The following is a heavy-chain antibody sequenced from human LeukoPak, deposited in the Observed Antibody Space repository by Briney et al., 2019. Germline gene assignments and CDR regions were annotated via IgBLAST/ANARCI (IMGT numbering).Heavy chain of an antibody. V-gene: IGHV1-2*02. Sequence: GASVKVSCKASGYTFTGYYMHWVRQAPGQGLEWMGCIDPNSGDTKYAQKFQGRVSMPRDTSTRTAYTELSRLRSDDTAVYFCARSGSTGYSLDYWGQGTLVTVSS. CDR1: GYTFTGYY. CDR2: IDPNSGDT. D-gene: IGHD3-22*01. J-gene: IGHJ4*02. CDR3: ARSGSTGYSLDY.